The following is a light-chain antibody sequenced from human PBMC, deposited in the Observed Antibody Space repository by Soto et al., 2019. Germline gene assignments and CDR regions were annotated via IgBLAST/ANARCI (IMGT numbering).Light chain of an antibody. CDR2: GAS. J-gene: IGKJ2*01. CDR3: QQYGSSPGT. CDR1: QNINNNY. V-gene: IGKV3-20*01. Sequence: PGERATLSCRASQNINNNYLAGYQQKPGQAPRLLIRGASSTATGLPDRFSGSGSGTAFTLTISRLEPEDVAVYYCQQYGSSPGTFGQGTKLEIK.